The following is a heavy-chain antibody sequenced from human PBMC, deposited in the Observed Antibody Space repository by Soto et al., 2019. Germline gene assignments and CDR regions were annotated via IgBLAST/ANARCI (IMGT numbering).Heavy chain of an antibody. CDR2: ISYGGST. V-gene: IGHV3-30-3*01. CDR3: AKEFMVRGVPPLSFGMDV. D-gene: IGHD3-10*01. Sequence: LRLSCAASGFTFSSYAMHWVRQAPGKGLEWVAVISYGGSTYYADPVKGRFTISRDNSKNTLYLQVNSLRAEDTALYYCAKEFMVRGVPPLSFGMDVWGQGTTVTVSS. J-gene: IGHJ6*02. CDR1: GFTFSSYA.